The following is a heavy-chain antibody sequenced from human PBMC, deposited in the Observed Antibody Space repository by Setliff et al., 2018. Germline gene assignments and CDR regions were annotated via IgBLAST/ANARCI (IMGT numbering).Heavy chain of an antibody. CDR3: ARDPVPPWLPLDY. CDR1: GYSISSGYY. D-gene: IGHD5-12*01. Sequence: LSLTCAVSGYSISSGYYWSWVRQAPGKGLEWVSYISSSGSTIYYADSVKGRFTISRDNAKNSLYLQMNSLRAEDTAVYYCARDPVPPWLPLDYWGQGTLVTVSS. V-gene: IGHV3-11*04. J-gene: IGHJ4*02. CDR2: ISSSGSTI.